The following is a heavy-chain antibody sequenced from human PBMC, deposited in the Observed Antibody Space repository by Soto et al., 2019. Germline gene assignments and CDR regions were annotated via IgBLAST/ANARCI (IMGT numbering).Heavy chain of an antibody. Sequence: GGALRLSCDASGFIFSNYDMYWVRQGPGKGLEWVALMRSDGSNKYYVDSVKGRFTISRDNSKNMLFLQMDSLRAEDTAVYYCARAHISSEISMPQTFHHWGPGTLVTESS. CDR1: GFIFSNYD. V-gene: IGHV3-33*01. D-gene: IGHD2-2*01. CDR3: ARAHISSEISMPQTFHH. CDR2: MRSDGSNK. J-gene: IGHJ1*01.